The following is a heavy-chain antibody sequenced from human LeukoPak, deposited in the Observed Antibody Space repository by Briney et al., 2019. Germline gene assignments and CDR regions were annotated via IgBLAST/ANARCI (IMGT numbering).Heavy chain of an antibody. CDR1: GYSISSGYY. Sequence: SETLSLTCAVSGYSISSGYYWGWIRPPPGKGLEWIGSIYHSGSTYYNPSLKSRVTISGDTTKNQISLKMSSVTAADTAVYYCARGGGLRFLDWLLKAWGQGTLVTVSS. CDR2: IYHSGST. V-gene: IGHV4-38-2*01. D-gene: IGHD3-3*01. CDR3: ARGGGLRFLDWLLKA. J-gene: IGHJ5*02.